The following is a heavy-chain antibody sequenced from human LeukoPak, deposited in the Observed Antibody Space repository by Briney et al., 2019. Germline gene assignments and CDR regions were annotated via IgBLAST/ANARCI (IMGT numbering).Heavy chain of an antibody. Sequence: SETLSLTCDVSGVSIQSYWWSWVRKPAGKGLEWIGRIYTTGRTNYSPSFQSRVTMSIDVSSNQFSLTLRCVTAADTAVYYCARSGYTISAYHSDFWGQGAPVTVSS. CDR3: ARSGYTISAYHSDF. CDR2: IYTTGRT. D-gene: IGHD5-18*01. CDR1: GVSIQSYW. J-gene: IGHJ4*02. V-gene: IGHV4-4*07.